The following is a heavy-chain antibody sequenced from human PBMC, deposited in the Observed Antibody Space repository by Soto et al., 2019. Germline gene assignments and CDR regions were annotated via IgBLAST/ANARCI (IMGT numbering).Heavy chain of an antibody. J-gene: IGHJ6*02. CDR2: IYPGDSDT. Sequence: GESLKISCKGSGYSFTSYWIGWVRQMPGKGLEWMGIIYPGDSDTRYSPSFQGQVTISADKSISTAYLQMNSLKTEDTAVYYCTTTAHPDTPYYYYGMDVWGQGTTVTVSS. V-gene: IGHV5-51*01. D-gene: IGHD1-1*01. CDR3: TTTAHPDTPYYYYGMDV. CDR1: GYSFTSYW.